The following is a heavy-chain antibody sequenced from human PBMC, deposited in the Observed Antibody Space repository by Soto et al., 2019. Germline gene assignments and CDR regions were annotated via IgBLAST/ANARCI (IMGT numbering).Heavy chain of an antibody. D-gene: IGHD6-13*01. Sequence: PGVSLRLACAASGFTFTNAWMSWVRQAPGKGLEWVSAISGSGGSTYYADSVKGRFTISRDNSKNTLYLQMNSLRAEDTAVYYCAKTPGSSWPAFGGFDYCGQGTLVTVSS. J-gene: IGHJ4*02. CDR1: GFTFTNAW. CDR2: ISGSGGST. CDR3: AKTPGSSWPAFGGFDY. V-gene: IGHV3-23*01.